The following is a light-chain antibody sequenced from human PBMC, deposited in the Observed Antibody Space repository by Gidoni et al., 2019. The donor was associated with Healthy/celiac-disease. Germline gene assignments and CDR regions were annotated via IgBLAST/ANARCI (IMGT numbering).Light chain of an antibody. Sequence: QSALTPPHYVSVSPGQSVTISCTRTSSDVGSSNRVSWYQQPPGTAPKLMIYELSKLPSGVPDRFSGSKSGNTASLTISGLQAEDEADYYCSSYTSSSTAVFGGGTQLTVL. CDR3: SSYTSSSTAV. J-gene: IGLJ7*01. CDR2: ELS. V-gene: IGLV2-18*02. CDR1: SSDVGSSNR.